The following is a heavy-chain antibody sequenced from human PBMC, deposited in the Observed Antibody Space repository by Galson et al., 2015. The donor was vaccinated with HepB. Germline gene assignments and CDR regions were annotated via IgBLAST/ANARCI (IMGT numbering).Heavy chain of an antibody. V-gene: IGHV3-30-3*01. J-gene: IGHJ5*02. D-gene: IGHD1-26*01. Sequence: SLRLSCAASGFTFSSYAMHWVRQAPGKGLEWVAVISYDGSNKYYADSVKGRFTISRDNSKNTLYLQMNSLRAEDTAVYYCAREAPAGRFDPWGQGTLVTVSS. CDR3: AREAPAGRFDP. CDR1: GFTFSSYA. CDR2: ISYDGSNK.